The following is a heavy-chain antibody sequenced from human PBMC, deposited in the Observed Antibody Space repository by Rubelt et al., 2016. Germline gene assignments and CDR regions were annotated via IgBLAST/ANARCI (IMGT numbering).Heavy chain of an antibody. V-gene: IGHV3-66*01. D-gene: IGHD3-9*01. J-gene: IGHJ4*02. Sequence: SGGSTYYADSVKGRFTISRDNSKNTLYLQMNSLRAEDTAVYYCAREIPVLRYFDWGQGTLVTVSS. CDR2: SGGST. CDR3: AREIPVLRYFD.